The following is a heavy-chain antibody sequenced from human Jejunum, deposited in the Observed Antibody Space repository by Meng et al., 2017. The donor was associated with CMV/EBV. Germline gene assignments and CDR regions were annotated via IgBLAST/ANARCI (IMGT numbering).Heavy chain of an antibody. D-gene: IGHD4/OR15-4a*01. Sequence: GYSFTTYGISWVRQAPGQGLEWMGWVSTYNGNTKYAQKFQGRVAMTTDTSAATAYLVVRSLTSDDTAMYYCARDRIYFGADAFDIWGQGTMVTVSS. CDR2: VSTYNGNT. J-gene: IGHJ3*02. CDR1: GYSFTTYG. V-gene: IGHV1-18*01. CDR3: ARDRIYFGADAFDI.